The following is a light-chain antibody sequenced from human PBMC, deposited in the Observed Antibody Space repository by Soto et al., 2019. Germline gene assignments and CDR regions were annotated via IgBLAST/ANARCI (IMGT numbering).Light chain of an antibody. CDR3: CSYAGTYSFFV. V-gene: IGLV2-11*01. CDR1: SSDVGGYNY. CDR2: DVN. Sequence: QSALTQPRSVSGSPGQSVTISCTGTSSDVGGYNYVSWHQQHPGKAPKLMISDVNKRSAGVPDRFSGSKSGNTATLTISGLQAEDEAAYYCCSYAGTYSFFVFGTGTKVTVL. J-gene: IGLJ1*01.